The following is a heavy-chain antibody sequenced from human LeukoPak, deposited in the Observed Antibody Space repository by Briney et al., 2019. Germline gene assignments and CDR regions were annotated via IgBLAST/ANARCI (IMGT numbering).Heavy chain of an antibody. Sequence: PSETLSLTCAVYGGSFSGYYWSWIRQPPGKGLEWIGEINHSGSTNYNPSLKSRVTISVDTSKNQFSLKLSSVTAADTAVYYCARAVRFLEWLQRFDYWGQGTLVTVSS. D-gene: IGHD3-3*01. J-gene: IGHJ4*02. CDR2: INHSGST. V-gene: IGHV4-34*01. CDR3: ARAVRFLEWLQRFDY. CDR1: GGSFSGYY.